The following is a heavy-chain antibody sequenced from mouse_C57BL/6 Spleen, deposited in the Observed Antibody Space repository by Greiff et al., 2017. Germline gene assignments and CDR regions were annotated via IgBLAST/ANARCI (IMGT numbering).Heavy chain of an antibody. J-gene: IGHJ3*01. Sequence: VQLQESGAELVKPGDSVKISCKASGYAFSSYWMNWVKQRPGKGLEWIGQIYPGDGDTNYNGKFKGKATLTADKSSSTAYMQLSSLTSEDSAVYFCARDYYGSLAYWGQGTLVTVSA. D-gene: IGHD1-1*01. V-gene: IGHV1-80*01. CDR1: GYAFSSYW. CDR3: ARDYYGSLAY. CDR2: IYPGDGDT.